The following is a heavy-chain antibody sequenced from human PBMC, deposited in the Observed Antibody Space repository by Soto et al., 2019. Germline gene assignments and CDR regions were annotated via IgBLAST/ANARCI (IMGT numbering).Heavy chain of an antibody. J-gene: IGHJ6*02. V-gene: IGHV1-2*04. D-gene: IGHD6-19*01. CDR1: GYTFTGYY. Sequence: GASVKVSCKASGYTFTGYYMHWVRQAPGQGLEWMGWINPNSGGTNYAQKFQGWVTMTRDTSISTAYMELSRLRSDDTAVYYCARGEAVAGPYYYYGMDVWGQGTTVTVS. CDR3: ARGEAVAGPYYYYGMDV. CDR2: INPNSGGT.